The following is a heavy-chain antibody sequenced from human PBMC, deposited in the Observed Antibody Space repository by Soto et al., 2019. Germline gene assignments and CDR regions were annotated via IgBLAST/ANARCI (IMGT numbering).Heavy chain of an antibody. CDR3: ARGYRQSGYSSSWVFDY. D-gene: IGHD6-13*01. CDR2: IYYSGST. V-gene: IGHV4-31*02. J-gene: IGHJ4*02. Sequence: WTWIRQPPGKGLEWIGYIYYSGSTYYNPSLRSRVTISADTSENQFSLKLSSVTAADTAVYFCARGYRQSGYSSSWVFDYWGQGTLVNVSS.